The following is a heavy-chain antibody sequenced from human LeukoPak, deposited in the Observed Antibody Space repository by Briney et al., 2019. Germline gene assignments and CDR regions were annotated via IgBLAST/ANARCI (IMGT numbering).Heavy chain of an antibody. Sequence: SGGSLRLSCAASGFTFDDYAMHWVRQAPGKGLEWVSGISWNSGSIGYADSVKGRFTISRDNAKNSLYLQMNSLRAEDMALYYCAKAGKVGYYYYYMDVWGKGTTVTVSS. V-gene: IGHV3-9*03. CDR2: ISWNSGSI. D-gene: IGHD1-26*01. CDR3: AKAGKVGYYYYYMDV. J-gene: IGHJ6*03. CDR1: GFTFDDYA.